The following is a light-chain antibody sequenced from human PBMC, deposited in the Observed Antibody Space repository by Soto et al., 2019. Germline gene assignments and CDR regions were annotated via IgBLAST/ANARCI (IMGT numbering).Light chain of an antibody. V-gene: IGKV1-33*01. CDR2: DAS. J-gene: IGKJ5*01. CDR3: QQYENLPT. CDR1: QTISSW. Sequence: DIQMTQSPSTLSGSVGDRFTITCLASQTISSWLAWYQQKPGKAPKLLIYDASNLEAGVPSRLRGSGSGTDFTFTISRLQPEDIATYYCQQYENLPTFGQGTRLEIK.